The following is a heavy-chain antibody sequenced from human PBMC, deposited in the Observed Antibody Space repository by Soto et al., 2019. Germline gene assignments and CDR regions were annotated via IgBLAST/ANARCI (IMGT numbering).Heavy chain of an antibody. D-gene: IGHD3-3*01. CDR1: GDTHAGRS. CDR3: VTGVGEDFWSGYYKYFDY. CDR2: FDPEDGET. V-gene: IGHV1-24*01. Sequence: ASVAVSCKVSGDTHAGRSSRWVRPAPGKGLEWMGGFDPEDGETVYAQKFQGRVTMTEDTSTDTAYMELSSLRSEDTAVYYCVTGVGEDFWSGYYKYFDYWGQGTLVTVSS. J-gene: IGHJ4*02.